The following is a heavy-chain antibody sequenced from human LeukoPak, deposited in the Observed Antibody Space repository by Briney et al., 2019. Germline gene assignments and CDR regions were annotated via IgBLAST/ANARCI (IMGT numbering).Heavy chain of an antibody. CDR3: ARGRGYSSGWGHYYHGMDA. Sequence: PSETLSLTCTVSGGSISSHYWSWIRQPPGKGLEWIGYIYYSGSAHYNPSLKGRVTISVDTSKNQFSLKLTSVTAADTAVYYCARGRGYSSGWGHYYHGMDAWGQGTTVTVSS. D-gene: IGHD6-19*01. CDR2: IYYSGSA. V-gene: IGHV4-59*11. CDR1: GGSISSHY. J-gene: IGHJ6*02.